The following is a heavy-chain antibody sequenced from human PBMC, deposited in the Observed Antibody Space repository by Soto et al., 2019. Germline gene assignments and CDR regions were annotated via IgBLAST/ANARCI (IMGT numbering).Heavy chain of an antibody. D-gene: IGHD6-13*01. CDR3: ARDRSWDYYGLDV. CDR2: IKQDGSET. Sequence: PGGSLRLSCAASGFTFSSYWMTWVRQAPGKGLEWVANIKQDGSETYYVDSVKGRFTISRDSAKNSLYLQMNSLRAEDTAVYYCARDRSWDYYGLDVWGQGTTVTVSS. V-gene: IGHV3-7*03. CDR1: GFTFSSYW. J-gene: IGHJ6*02.